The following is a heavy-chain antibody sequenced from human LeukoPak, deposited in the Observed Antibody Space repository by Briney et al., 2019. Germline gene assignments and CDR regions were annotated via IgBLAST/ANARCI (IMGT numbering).Heavy chain of an antibody. J-gene: IGHJ5*02. Sequence: ASVKVSCKASGYTFTSYYMHWGRQAPGQGLEWRGIINPSGGTTGYAQKFQGRVTMTRDTSTSTVYMELSSLISDDTAVYYCARAHCSGGACPNWFDPWGQGTLVTVSS. CDR1: GYTFTSYY. V-gene: IGHV1-46*01. CDR2: INPSGGTT. CDR3: ARAHCSGGACPNWFDP. D-gene: IGHD2-15*01.